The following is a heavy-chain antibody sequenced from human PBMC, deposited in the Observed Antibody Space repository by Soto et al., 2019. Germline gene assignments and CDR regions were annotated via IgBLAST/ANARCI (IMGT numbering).Heavy chain of an antibody. J-gene: IGHJ6*02. CDR1: GFTFTNYA. V-gene: IGHV3-23*01. CDR3: ARDLVGGDYYYYYGMDV. CDR2: VTGSGDGT. D-gene: IGHD2-15*01. Sequence: PGGSLRLSCAASGFTFTNYALSWVRQAPGKGLEWVSSVTGSGDGTYYAHSVRGRFTLSRDTSKNTLYLQMNSLGAEDTAVYYCARDLVGGDYYYYYGMDVWGQGTTVTVSS.